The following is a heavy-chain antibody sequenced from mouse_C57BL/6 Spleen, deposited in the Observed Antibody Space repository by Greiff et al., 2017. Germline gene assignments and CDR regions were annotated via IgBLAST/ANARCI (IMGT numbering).Heavy chain of an antibody. Sequence: QVQLQQPGAELVMPGASVKLSCKASGYTFTSYWMHWVKQRPGQGLEWIGEIDPSDSYTNYNQKFKGKSTLTVDKSSSTAYMQLSSLTSEDSAVYYGARSYGSSWWYFDVWGTGTTVTVSS. D-gene: IGHD1-1*01. CDR1: GYTFTSYW. V-gene: IGHV1-69*01. CDR3: ARSYGSSWWYFDV. CDR2: IDPSDSYT. J-gene: IGHJ1*03.